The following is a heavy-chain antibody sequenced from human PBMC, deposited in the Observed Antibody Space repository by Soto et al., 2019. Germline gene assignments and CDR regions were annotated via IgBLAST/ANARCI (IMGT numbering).Heavy chain of an antibody. Sequence: QVQLQQSGPGLVKPSQTLSLTCAISGDSVSSNSAAWNWIRQSPSRGLEWLGRTYYRSKWYNDYAGTVRGRIPFNPDTSRNQFSLQLNSVTPEDTAVYYCASDPMTHDAFDIWGQGTMVTVSS. D-gene: IGHD3-22*01. J-gene: IGHJ3*02. V-gene: IGHV6-1*01. CDR2: TYYRSKWYN. CDR1: GDSVSSNSAA. CDR3: ASDPMTHDAFDI.